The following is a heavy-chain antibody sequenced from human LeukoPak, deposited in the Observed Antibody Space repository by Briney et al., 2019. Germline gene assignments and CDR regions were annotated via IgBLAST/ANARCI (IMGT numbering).Heavy chain of an antibody. Sequence: SETLSLTCTVSGGSISSYYWSWIRQPPGKGLEWIGYIYYSGSTNYNPSLKSRVTISADTSKNQFSLKLSSVTAADTAVYYCARGISSGYYYLIPGFDYWGQGTLVTVSS. D-gene: IGHD3-22*01. CDR3: ARGISSGYYYLIPGFDY. CDR1: GGSISSYY. J-gene: IGHJ4*02. CDR2: IYYSGST. V-gene: IGHV4-59*01.